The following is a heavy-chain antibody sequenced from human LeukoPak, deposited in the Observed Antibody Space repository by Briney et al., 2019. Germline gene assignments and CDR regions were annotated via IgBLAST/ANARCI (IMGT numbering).Heavy chain of an antibody. Sequence: PGGSLRLSCAASGFTFSSYDMHWVRQATGKGLEWVSAIGTAGDTYYPGSVKGRFTISRENAKISLYLQMNSLRAGDTAVYYCARDGSHGAFDIWGQGTMVTVSS. CDR3: ARDGSHGAFDI. J-gene: IGHJ3*02. V-gene: IGHV3-13*01. CDR1: GFTFSSYD. CDR2: IGTAGDT.